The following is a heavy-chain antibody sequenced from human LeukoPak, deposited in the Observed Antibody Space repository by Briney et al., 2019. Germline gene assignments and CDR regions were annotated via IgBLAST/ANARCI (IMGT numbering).Heavy chain of an antibody. CDR3: ASGWLRYSYTKYDY. D-gene: IGHD5-18*01. V-gene: IGHV4-34*01. CDR1: GGSFSGYY. Sequence: PSETLSLTCAVYGGSFSGYYWSWIRQPPGKGLEWIGEINHSGSTNYNPSLKSRVTISVDTSKNQFSLKLSSVTAADTAVYYCASGWLRYSYTKYDYWGQGTLVTVSS. J-gene: IGHJ4*02. CDR2: INHSGST.